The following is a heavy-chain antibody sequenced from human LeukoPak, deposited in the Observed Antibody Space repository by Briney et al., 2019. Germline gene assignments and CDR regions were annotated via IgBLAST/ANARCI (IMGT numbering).Heavy chain of an antibody. D-gene: IGHD3-10*01. CDR3: AHALHYYGSGSYYYFDY. Sequence: SGPTLVKPTQTLTLTCTFSGFSLSTSGVGVGWIRQPPGKPLEWLALIYWDDDKRYSPSLKSRLTITKDTSKNQVVLTMTNMDPVDTATYYCAHALHYYGSGSYYYFDYWGQGTLVTVSS. V-gene: IGHV2-5*02. CDR2: IYWDDDK. CDR1: GFSLSTSGVG. J-gene: IGHJ4*02.